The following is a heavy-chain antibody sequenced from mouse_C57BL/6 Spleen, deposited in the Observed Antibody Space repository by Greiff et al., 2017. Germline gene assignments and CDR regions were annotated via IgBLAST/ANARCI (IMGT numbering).Heavy chain of an antibody. D-gene: IGHD1-1*01. CDR2: IYPRSGNT. V-gene: IGHV1-81*01. CDR3: ALNYYGSSHWYFDV. J-gene: IGHJ1*03. CDR1: GYTFTSYG. Sequence: QVQLQQSGAELARPGASVKLSCKASGYTFTSYGISWVKQRTGQGLEWIGEIYPRSGNTYYNEKFKGKATLTADKSSSTAYMELRSLTSEDSAVYFCALNYYGSSHWYFDVWGTGTTVTVSS.